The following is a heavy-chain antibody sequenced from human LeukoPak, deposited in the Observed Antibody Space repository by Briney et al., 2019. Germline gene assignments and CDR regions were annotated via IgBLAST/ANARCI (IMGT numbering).Heavy chain of an antibody. CDR3: ARDHSYLDP. CDR1: GFTVISNY. J-gene: IGHJ5*02. CDR2: IYSGGPT. V-gene: IGHV3-53*01. D-gene: IGHD3-16*02. Sequence: GGSLRLSCTASGFTVISNYMSWVRQAPGKGLEWVSVIYSGGPTYYADSVEGRFTISRDNSKNTLYLQMNSLRAEDTAVYYCARDHSYLDPWGQGTLVTVSS.